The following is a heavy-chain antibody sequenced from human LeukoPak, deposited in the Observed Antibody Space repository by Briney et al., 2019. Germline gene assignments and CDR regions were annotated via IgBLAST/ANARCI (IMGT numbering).Heavy chain of an antibody. V-gene: IGHV5-51*01. CDR3: TRHSGDGHHYFDL. CDR2: IYPGDSDT. Sequence: GESLKISCKGSGYSFATNWIGWVRQMPGKGLEWMGIIYPGDSDTRYGPSFKGQVTFSADKSTSTAYLQWSSLRASDTAMYYRTRHSGDGHHYFDLRGQGTLVTVSS. D-gene: IGHD6-19*01. CDR1: GYSFATNW. J-gene: IGHJ5*02.